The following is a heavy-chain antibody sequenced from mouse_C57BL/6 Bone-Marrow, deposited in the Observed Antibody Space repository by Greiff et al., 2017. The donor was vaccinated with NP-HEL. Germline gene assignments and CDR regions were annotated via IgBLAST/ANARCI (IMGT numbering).Heavy chain of an antibody. CDR2: ISNGGGST. CDR1: GFTFSDYY. CDR3: ARHEKDQVFAY. J-gene: IGHJ3*01. D-gene: IGHD3-2*02. Sequence: EVQLVESGGGLVQPGGSLKLSCAASGFTFSDYYMYWVRLTPEKRLEWVAYISNGGGSTYYPDTVKGRFTISRDNAKNNLYLQMSRVEAKDTAMYYCARHEKDQVFAYWGQGTLVTVSA. V-gene: IGHV5-12*01.